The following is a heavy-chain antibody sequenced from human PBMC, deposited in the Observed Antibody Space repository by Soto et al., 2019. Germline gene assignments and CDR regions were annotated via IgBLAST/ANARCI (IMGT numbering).Heavy chain of an antibody. J-gene: IGHJ4*02. Sequence: QDQLVQSGAEVKKPGASVKVSCKASGYTFNNYGITWVRQAPGQGLEWMGWISPYNGHTNYAQKLQGRVTMTTDTSTSTAYMELRSLRSDDTDVYYCARHRTFLDYWGQGTLVTVSS. CDR2: ISPYNGHT. CDR1: GYTFNNYG. CDR3: ARHRTFLDY. V-gene: IGHV1-18*01.